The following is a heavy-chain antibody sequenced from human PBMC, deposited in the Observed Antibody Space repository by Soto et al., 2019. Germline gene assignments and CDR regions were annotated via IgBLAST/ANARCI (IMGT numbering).Heavy chain of an antibody. J-gene: IGHJ6*02. CDR3: ARGATTVEHYYYGMDV. D-gene: IGHD4-17*01. CDR1: GGSFSGYF. V-gene: IGHV4-34*01. CDR2: INHSGST. Sequence: SETLSLTCTVYGGSFSGYFWSWIRRPPGKGLDWIGEINHSGSTTYNPSLKSRVTISVDTSKNQFSLKLSSVTAADTAVYYCARGATTVEHYYYGMDVWGQGTTVTVSS.